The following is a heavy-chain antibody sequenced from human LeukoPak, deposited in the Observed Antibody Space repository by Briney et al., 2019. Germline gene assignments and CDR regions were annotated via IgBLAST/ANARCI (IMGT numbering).Heavy chain of an antibody. J-gene: IGHJ4*02. D-gene: IGHD3-16*02. Sequence: SETLSLTCTVSGGSISSYYWSWIRQPPGKGLEWIGYIYYSGSTNYNPSLKSRVTISVDTSKNQFSLKLSSVTAADTAVYYCARDGVYYDYVWGSYRQNHYFDYWGQGTLVTVSS. CDR3: ARDGVYYDYVWGSYRQNHYFDY. CDR1: GGSISSYY. V-gene: IGHV4-59*12. CDR2: IYYSGST.